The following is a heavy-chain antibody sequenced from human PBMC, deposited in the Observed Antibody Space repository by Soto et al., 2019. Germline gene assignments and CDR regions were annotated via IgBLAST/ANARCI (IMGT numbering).Heavy chain of an antibody. Sequence: PSETLSLTCTVSGGSISSYYWSWIRQPPGKGLEWIGYIYYSGSTNYNPSLKSRVTISVDTSKNQFSLKLSSVTAADTAVYYCARDQVVAVAGYYYYYGMDVWGQGTTVTVS. CDR1: GGSISSYY. V-gene: IGHV4-59*01. CDR3: ARDQVVAVAGYYYYYGMDV. D-gene: IGHD6-19*01. CDR2: IYYSGST. J-gene: IGHJ6*02.